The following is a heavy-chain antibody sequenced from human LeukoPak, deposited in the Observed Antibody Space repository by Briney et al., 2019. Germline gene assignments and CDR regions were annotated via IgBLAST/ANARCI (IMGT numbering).Heavy chain of an antibody. V-gene: IGHV5-51*01. Sequence: GESLKISCKGSGYSFTSYWIGWVRQMPGKGPEWMGIIYPGDSDTRYSPSFQGQVTISADKSISTAYLQWSSLKASDTAMYYCARHEVVVVPAAGYYYYMDVWGKGTTVTVSS. CDR1: GYSFTSYW. CDR3: ARHEVVVVPAAGYYYYMDV. CDR2: IYPGDSDT. D-gene: IGHD2-2*01. J-gene: IGHJ6*03.